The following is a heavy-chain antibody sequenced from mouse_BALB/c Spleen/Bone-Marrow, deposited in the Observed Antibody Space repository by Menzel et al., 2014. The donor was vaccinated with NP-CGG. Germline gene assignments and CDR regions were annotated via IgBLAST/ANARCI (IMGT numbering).Heavy chain of an antibody. CDR1: GYTFTSYY. CDR2: INPSNGGT. Sequence: VQLQQSGAELVKPGASVKLSCKAPGYTFTSYYMCWVKQRPGQGLEWIGEINPSNGGTNFNEKFKSKATLTVDESSSTAYMSLSSLTSEDSAVYYCTRSRRAMDHWGQGTSVTVSS. J-gene: IGHJ4*01. D-gene: IGHD2-12*01. V-gene: IGHV1S81*02. CDR3: TRSRRAMDH.